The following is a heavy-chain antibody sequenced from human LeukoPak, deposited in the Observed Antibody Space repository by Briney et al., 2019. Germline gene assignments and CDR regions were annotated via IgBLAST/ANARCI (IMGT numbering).Heavy chain of an antibody. J-gene: IGHJ4*02. CDR2: ISGSGATL. CDR3: AKDRRWLRLQIDY. Sequence: GGSLRLSCAASGFNFSDHYMSWVRQTPGRGLEWVTYISGSGATLHHADSVKGRFTISRDNSKNTLYLQMNSLRAEDTAVYYCAKDRRWLRLQIDYWGQGTLVTVSS. D-gene: IGHD5-12*01. V-gene: IGHV3-11*01. CDR1: GFNFSDHY.